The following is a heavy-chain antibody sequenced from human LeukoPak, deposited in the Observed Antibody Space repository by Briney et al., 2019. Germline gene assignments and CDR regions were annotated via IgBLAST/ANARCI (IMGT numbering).Heavy chain of an antibody. CDR2: ISSSSSYR. V-gene: IGHV3-21*01. Sequence: PGGSLRLSCAASGFTFSSYSMNWVRQAPGKGLEWVSSISSSSSYRYYADSVKGRFTISRDNAKNSLYLQLNTLRAEDTAVYYCARTIAASGTDSGSFDIWGQGTRVTVSS. D-gene: IGHD6-13*01. CDR1: GFTFSSYS. CDR3: ARTIAASGTDSGSFDI. J-gene: IGHJ3*02.